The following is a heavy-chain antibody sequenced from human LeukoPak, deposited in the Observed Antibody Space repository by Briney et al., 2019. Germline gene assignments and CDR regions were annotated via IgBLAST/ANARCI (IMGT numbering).Heavy chain of an antibody. CDR3: ARWGTSPSWFDP. V-gene: IGHV5-51*01. D-gene: IGHD3-16*01. CDR2: IYPSDSDT. CDR1: GYSFTTYW. J-gene: IGHJ5*02. Sequence: GESLKISCKGSGYSFTTYWIGWVRPMPGKGLEWMGVIYPSDSDTRYSPSFQGQVTISADKSISTAYLQWSSLKASDTAMYYCARWGTSPSWFDPWGQGTLVTVSS.